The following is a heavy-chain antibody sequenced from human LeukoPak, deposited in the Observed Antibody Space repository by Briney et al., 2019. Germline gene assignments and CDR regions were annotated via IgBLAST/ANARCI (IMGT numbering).Heavy chain of an antibody. CDR1: DGSTSDYY. CDR2: IYYRGTT. D-gene: IGHD1-1*01. V-gene: IGHV4-59*01. Sequence: NPSETLSLTCTVSDGSTSDYYWNWIRQPPGKGLEWIGYIYYRGTTNYNPSLNSRVTISLDSSKNQFSLRLNSVTAADTAIYYCARGPPRTGRERYFDYWGQGTLVSVSS. CDR3: ARGPPRTGRERYFDY. J-gene: IGHJ4*02.